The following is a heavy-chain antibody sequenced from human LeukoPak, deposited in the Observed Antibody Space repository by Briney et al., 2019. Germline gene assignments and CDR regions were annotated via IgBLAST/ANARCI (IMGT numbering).Heavy chain of an antibody. CDR1: GDSISSGSYY. D-gene: IGHD3-10*01. J-gene: IGHJ4*02. CDR2: FYYSGSI. V-gene: IGHV4-39*01. Sequence: PSETLSLTCTVSGDSISSGSYYWGWIRQPPGKGLEWIGTFYYSGSIYYNPSLTSRVTISVDTSKHEFSLKLSSVTAADTAMHYCAGRDYWGFGEKTDMYFDYWGQGTLVTVSS. CDR3: AGRDYWGFGEKTDMYFDY.